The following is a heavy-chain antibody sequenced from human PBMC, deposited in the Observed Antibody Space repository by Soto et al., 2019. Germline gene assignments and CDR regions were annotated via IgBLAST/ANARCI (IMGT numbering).Heavy chain of an antibody. CDR2: IIPILGIA. V-gene: IGHV1-69*02. Sequence: SVKVSCKASGGTFSSYTISWVRQAPGQGLEWMGRIIPILGIANYAQKFQGRVTITADKSTSTAYMELSSLRSEDTAVYYCDRASLRFLDGYNWLDSWGQGTLVTVSS. D-gene: IGHD3-3*01. CDR3: DRASLRFLDGYNWLDS. J-gene: IGHJ5*01. CDR1: GGTFSSYT.